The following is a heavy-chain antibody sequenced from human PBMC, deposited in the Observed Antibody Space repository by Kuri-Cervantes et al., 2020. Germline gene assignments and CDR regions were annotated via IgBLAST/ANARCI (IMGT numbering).Heavy chain of an antibody. CDR2: ISSSGSYI. D-gene: IGHD4/OR15-4a*01. Sequence: GESLKISCAASGFTFSSHGMHWVRQAPGKGLEWGSYISSSGSYIFFADSLKGRFTISRDNDKNSLYLQMNSLRAEDTAVYYRARDGAHSIWGQGTMVTVSS. V-gene: IGHV3-21*01. J-gene: IGHJ3*02. CDR1: GFTFSSHG. CDR3: ARDGAHSI.